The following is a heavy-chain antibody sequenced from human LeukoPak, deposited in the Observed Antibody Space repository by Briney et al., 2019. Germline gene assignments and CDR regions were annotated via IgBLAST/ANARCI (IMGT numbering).Heavy chain of an antibody. V-gene: IGHV1-24*01. CDR2: FNPEDGET. Sequence: ASVTVSCKVSGYTLTELSMHWVRQAPGKGLEWMGGFNPEDGETIYAQKFQGRVTMTEDTSTDKAYMELSRLRSEDTAVYYCATDARHNYYYYGMDVWGQGTTVTVSS. CDR3: ATDARHNYYYYGMDV. J-gene: IGHJ6*02. CDR1: GYTLTELS.